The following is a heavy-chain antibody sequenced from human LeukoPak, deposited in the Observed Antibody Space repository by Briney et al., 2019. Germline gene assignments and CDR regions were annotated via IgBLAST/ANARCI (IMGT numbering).Heavy chain of an antibody. J-gene: IGHJ3*02. CDR2: INPSGGST. Sequence: GASVTVSCKASGYTFTSYYMHWVRQAPGQGLEWMGIINPSGGSTSYAQKFQGRVTMTRDMSTSTVYMELSSLRSEDTAVYYCAGRNRGYYDSSGYGAFDIWGQGTMVTVSS. V-gene: IGHV1-46*01. CDR3: AGRNRGYYDSSGYGAFDI. D-gene: IGHD3-22*01. CDR1: GYTFTSYY.